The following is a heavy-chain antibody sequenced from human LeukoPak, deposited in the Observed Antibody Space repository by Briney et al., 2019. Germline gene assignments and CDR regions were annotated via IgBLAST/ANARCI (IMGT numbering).Heavy chain of an antibody. CDR2: ISSNGGST. CDR3: ARDKDVYFDY. J-gene: IGHJ4*02. V-gene: IGHV3-64*04. CDR1: EFTFSSYA. Sequence: GGSLRLSCSASEFTFSSYAMHWVRQAPGKGLEYVSAISSNGGSTYYADSVKGRITISRDNAKNSLYLQMNSLRVEDTAVYYCARDKDVYFDYWGQGTLVTVSS.